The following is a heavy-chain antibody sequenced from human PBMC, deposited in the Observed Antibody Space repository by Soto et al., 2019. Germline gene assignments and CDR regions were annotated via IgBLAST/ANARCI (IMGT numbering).Heavy chain of an antibody. J-gene: IGHJ5*02. V-gene: IGHV3-48*02. CDR1: GFTFSSYS. CDR3: ARDSRGSGWYGGFDP. D-gene: IGHD6-19*01. Sequence: PGGSLRLSCAASGFTFSSYSMNWVRQAPGKGLEWVSYISSSSSTIYYADSVKGRFTISRDNAKNSLYLQMNSLRDEDTAVYYCARDSRGSGWYGGFDPWGQGTLVTVSS. CDR2: ISSSSSTI.